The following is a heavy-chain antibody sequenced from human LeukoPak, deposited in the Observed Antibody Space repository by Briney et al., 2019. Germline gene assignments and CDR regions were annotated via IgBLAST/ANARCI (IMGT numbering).Heavy chain of an antibody. Sequence: PSETLSLTCAVYGGSFSGYYWSWIRQPPGKGLEWIGEINHSGSTNYNPSLKSRVTISVDTSKNQSSLKLSSVTAADTAVYYCARDLGTYYYDSSGYYYSLYFDYWGQGTLVTVSS. D-gene: IGHD3-22*01. CDR1: GGSFSGYY. V-gene: IGHV4-34*01. CDR2: INHSGST. J-gene: IGHJ4*02. CDR3: ARDLGTYYYDSSGYYYSLYFDY.